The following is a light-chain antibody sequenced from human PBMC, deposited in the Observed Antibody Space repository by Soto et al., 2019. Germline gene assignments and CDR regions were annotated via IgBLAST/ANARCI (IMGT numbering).Light chain of an antibody. Sequence: DIQMTQSPSSLSASVGDRVTITCQASHDITSYLNWYQHKPGEAPKLLIYDASILEAGVPSRFSGSGSGTHFTFTISSLQSEDFAVYYCQQYNDWPSNTFGQGTKLEIK. CDR2: DAS. J-gene: IGKJ2*01. CDR3: QQYNDWPSNT. CDR1: HDITSY. V-gene: IGKV1-33*01.